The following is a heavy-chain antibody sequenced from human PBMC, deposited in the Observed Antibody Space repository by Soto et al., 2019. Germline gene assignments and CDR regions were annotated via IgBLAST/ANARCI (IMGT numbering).Heavy chain of an antibody. CDR3: AKGTQDCTNGVCYSDYYYYYGMDV. J-gene: IGHJ6*02. V-gene: IGHV3-23*01. Sequence: GGSLRLSCAASGFTFSSYAMSWVRQAPGKGLEWVSAISGSGGSTYYADSVKGRFTISRDNSKNTLYLQMNSLRAEDTAVYYCAKGTQDCTNGVCYSDYYYYYGMDVWGQGTTVTVSS. D-gene: IGHD2-8*01. CDR2: ISGSGGST. CDR1: GFTFSSYA.